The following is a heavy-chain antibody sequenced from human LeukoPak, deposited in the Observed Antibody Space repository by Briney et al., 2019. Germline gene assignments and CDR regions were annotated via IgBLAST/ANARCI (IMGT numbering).Heavy chain of an antibody. CDR1: GFTFTNDG. CDR2: ISAYNGET. V-gene: IGHV1-18*01. J-gene: IGHJ4*02. CDR3: ARVAEHHPQYYFDY. Sequence: ASVKVSCKTSGFTFTNDGFNWVRQAPGEGLEWLGWISAYNGETKYAQLFQDRVTMTTDTSTSTVCMELRSLRSDDTAVYYCARVAEHHPQYYFDYWGQGTLVTVSS. D-gene: IGHD1-26*01.